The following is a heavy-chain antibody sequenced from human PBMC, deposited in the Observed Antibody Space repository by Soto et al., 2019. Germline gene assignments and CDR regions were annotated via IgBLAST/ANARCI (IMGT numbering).Heavy chain of an antibody. V-gene: IGHV3-30*18. CDR1: GFSFSSYW. CDR2: ISYDGSNK. J-gene: IGHJ4*02. Sequence: PGGSLRLSCAASGFSFSSYWMTWVRQAPGKGLEWVAVISYDGSNKYYADSVKGRFTISRDNSKNTLYLQMNSLRAEDTAVYYCAKDRPTYGDYAFLWGQGTLVTVSS. CDR3: AKDRPTYGDYAFL. D-gene: IGHD4-17*01.